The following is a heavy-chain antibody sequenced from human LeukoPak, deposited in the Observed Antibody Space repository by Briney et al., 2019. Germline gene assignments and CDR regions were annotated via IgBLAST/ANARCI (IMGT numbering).Heavy chain of an antibody. Sequence: GGSLRLSCAASGFTFSSYAMSWVRQAPGKGLEWVSAISGSGGSTYYADSVKGRFTISRDNSKNTLYLQMNSLRAEDTAVYYCAKDKLIVPVKDWFDPWGQGTLVTVSS. D-gene: IGHD2/OR15-2a*01. J-gene: IGHJ5*02. CDR2: ISGSGGST. CDR1: GFTFSSYA. CDR3: AKDKLIVPVKDWFDP. V-gene: IGHV3-23*01.